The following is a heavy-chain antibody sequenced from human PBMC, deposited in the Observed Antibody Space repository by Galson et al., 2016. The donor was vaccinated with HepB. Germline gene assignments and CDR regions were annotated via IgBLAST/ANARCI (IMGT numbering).Heavy chain of an antibody. J-gene: IGHJ4*02. CDR3: ARVQDWITDY. D-gene: IGHD3-16*01. CDR1: GDSVSTSSAA. CDR2: TYYRSKWYT. Sequence: CAISGDSVSTSSAAWSWIRQSPSRGLEWLGKTYYRSKWYTEYAVSVKSRLTITPDSSTNQFSLQLNSVTPEDTAVYYCARVQDWITDYWGQGTQVTVSS. V-gene: IGHV6-1*01.